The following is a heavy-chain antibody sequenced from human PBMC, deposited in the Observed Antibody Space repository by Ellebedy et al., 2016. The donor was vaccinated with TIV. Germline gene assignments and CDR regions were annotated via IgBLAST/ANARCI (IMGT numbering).Heavy chain of an antibody. V-gene: IGHV5-51*01. D-gene: IGHD5-12*01. CDR3: VCSPGYSGYDYGWFDP. CDR1: GYSFTSYW. J-gene: IGHJ5*02. CDR2: IYPGDSET. Sequence: VSVKVSCKGSGYSFTSYWIGWVRQMPGKGLDWMGIIYPGDSETRYNPSFQGQVTISADKSVSAAYLQWSSLEASDTAMYYCVCSPGYSGYDYGWFDPWGQGTLVTVSS.